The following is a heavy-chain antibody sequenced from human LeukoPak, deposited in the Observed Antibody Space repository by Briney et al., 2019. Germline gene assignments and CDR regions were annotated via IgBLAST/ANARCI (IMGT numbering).Heavy chain of an antibody. J-gene: IGHJ4*02. CDR3: ARGPSYGDSTPDY. D-gene: IGHD4-17*01. CDR1: GGTFSSYA. Sequence: GASVKVSCKASGGTFSSYAISWVRQAPGQGLEWMGGIIPIFGTGNYAQKFQGRVTITADESTSTAYMELSSLRSEDTAVYYCARGPSYGDSTPDYWGREPWSPSPQ. CDR2: IIPIFGTG. V-gene: IGHV1-69*13.